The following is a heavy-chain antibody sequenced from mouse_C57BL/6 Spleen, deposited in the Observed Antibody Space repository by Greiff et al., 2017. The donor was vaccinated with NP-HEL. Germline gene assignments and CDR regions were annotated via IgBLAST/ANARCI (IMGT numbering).Heavy chain of an antibody. J-gene: IGHJ4*01. V-gene: IGHV1-42*01. CDR2: INPSTGGT. D-gene: IGHD2-4*01. Sequence: EVQLQQSGPELVKPGASVKISCKASGYSFTGYYMNWVKQSPEKSLEWIGEINPSTGGTTYNQKFKAKATLTVDKSSSTAYMQLKSLTSEDSAVYYCARWNRDYDDARYAMDYWGQGTSVTVSS. CDR3: ARWNRDYDDARYAMDY. CDR1: GYSFTGYY.